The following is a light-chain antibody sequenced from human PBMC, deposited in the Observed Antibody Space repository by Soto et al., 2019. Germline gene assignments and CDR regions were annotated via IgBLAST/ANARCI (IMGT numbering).Light chain of an antibody. Sequence: DIQMTQSPSTLSASVGDRVTITCRASQSISSWLAWYQQKPGKAPKLLIYKASSLESGVPSRFSGSGSGTEFTLTISRLQPEDIAAYYCQQYENPPTFGQGTRLEI. CDR1: QSISSW. J-gene: IGKJ5*01. CDR2: KAS. CDR3: QQYENPPT. V-gene: IGKV1-5*03.